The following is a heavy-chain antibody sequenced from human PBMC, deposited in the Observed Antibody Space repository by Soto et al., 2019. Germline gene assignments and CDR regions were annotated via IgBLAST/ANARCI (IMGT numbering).Heavy chain of an antibody. CDR2: IYYSGST. V-gene: IGHV4-59*01. D-gene: IGHD2-15*01. CDR1: GGSISSYY. Sequence: LSLTCTVSGGSISSYYWSWIRQPPGKGLEWIGYIYYSGSTNYNPSLKSRVTISVDTSKNQFSLKLSSVTAADTAVYYCARGAVVVVAATGDTDKKIPPRAFDIWGQGTMVTV. CDR3: ARGAVVVVAATGDTDKKIPPRAFDI. J-gene: IGHJ3*02.